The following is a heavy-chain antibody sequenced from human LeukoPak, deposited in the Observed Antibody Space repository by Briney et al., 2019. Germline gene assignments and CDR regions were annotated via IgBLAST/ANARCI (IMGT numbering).Heavy chain of an antibody. D-gene: IGHD1-26*01. Sequence: GGSLRLSCAASGFTFSSYAMHWVHQAPGKGLEWVAVISYDGSNKYYADSVKGRFTISRDNSKNTLYLQMNSLRAEDTAVYYCAGDSGSYYYFDYWGQGTLVTVSS. CDR2: ISYDGSNK. CDR3: AGDSGSYYYFDY. V-gene: IGHV3-30-3*01. CDR1: GFTFSSYA. J-gene: IGHJ4*02.